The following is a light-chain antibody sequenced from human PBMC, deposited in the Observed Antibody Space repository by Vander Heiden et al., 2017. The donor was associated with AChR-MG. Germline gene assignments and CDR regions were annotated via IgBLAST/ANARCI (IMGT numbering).Light chain of an antibody. Sequence: DIQMTPSPSSLSASVGDRITITCRASQSISTFLNWYQQKSGKVPRLLIYAASSLHSGVPSRFSGSGSGTDFTLTISSLQAEDFATYYCQQNYSPPRTFGQGTKVEVK. CDR2: AAS. CDR1: QSISTF. J-gene: IGKJ1*01. V-gene: IGKV1-39*01. CDR3: QQNYSPPRT.